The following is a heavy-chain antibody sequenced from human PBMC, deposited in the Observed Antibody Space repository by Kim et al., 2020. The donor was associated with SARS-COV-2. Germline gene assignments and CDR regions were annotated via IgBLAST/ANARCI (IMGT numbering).Heavy chain of an antibody. J-gene: IGHJ6*02. D-gene: IGHD4-17*01. V-gene: IGHV3-33*06. CDR3: AKDLLTTVTTAGYGMDV. Sequence: GKGRLTNSRDNSKNTLYLQMNSLRAEDTAVYYCAKDLLTTVTTAGYGMDVWGQGTTVTVSS.